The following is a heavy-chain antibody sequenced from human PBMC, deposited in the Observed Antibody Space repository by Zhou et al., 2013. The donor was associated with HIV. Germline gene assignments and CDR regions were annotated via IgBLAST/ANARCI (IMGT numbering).Heavy chain of an antibody. CDR3: ARDISSSHEDGYFQH. V-gene: IGHV1-69*01. J-gene: IGHJ1*01. Sequence: QLVQSGAEVKRPGSSVKVSCKASGGTFGTYAISWVRQAPGQGLEWMGGIIPIFGTANYAQKFQGRVTITADESTSTAYMELSSLRSEDTAVYYCARDISSSHEDGYFQHWGQGTLVTVSS. D-gene: IGHD6-13*01. CDR1: GGTFGTYA. CDR2: IIPIFGTA.